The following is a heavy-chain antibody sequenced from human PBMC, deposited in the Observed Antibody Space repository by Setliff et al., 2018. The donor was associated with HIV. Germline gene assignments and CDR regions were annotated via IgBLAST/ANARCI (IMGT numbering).Heavy chain of an antibody. CDR1: GGSISSSY. CDR2: IHYSGST. J-gene: IGHJ6*03. V-gene: IGHV4-59*08. CDR3: ARGGMGSSTDYYYYMDV. D-gene: IGHD6-13*01. Sequence: KTSETLSLTCTVSGGSISSSYWTWTRQPPGKGLEWIGNIHYSGSTNYNPSLKSRVTISVDTSKNQFSLKLSSVTAADTAVYYCARGGMGSSTDYYYYMDVWGKGTTVTVSS.